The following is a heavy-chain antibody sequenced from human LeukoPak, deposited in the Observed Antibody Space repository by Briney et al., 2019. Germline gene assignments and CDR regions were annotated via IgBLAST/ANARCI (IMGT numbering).Heavy chain of an antibody. CDR1: GFTLSNYV. CDR2: VSGGGFDT. V-gene: IGHV3-23*01. Sequence: GGSLRLSCVASGFTLSNYVMSWVRQAPGKGLEWVSGVSGGGFDTYYTDSVKGRFTISRDSSKNTLFLHMNTLRAEDTAMYYCAKAARTTVTYSFDSWGQGTLVTVSS. D-gene: IGHD4-17*01. CDR3: AKAARTTVTYSFDS. J-gene: IGHJ4*02.